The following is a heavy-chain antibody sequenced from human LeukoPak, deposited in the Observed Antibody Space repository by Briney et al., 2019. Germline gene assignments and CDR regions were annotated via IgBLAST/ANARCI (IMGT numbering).Heavy chain of an antibody. Sequence: PGGSRRLSCAASGFTFSNYAMSWVRQAPGKGLEWVSAISGPAGSWDYADVVKGRFTISRDNSKNTLFLQMNSLSPEDTAIYYCAKKVGLVSAPLYYFDVWGQGTLVTVSS. CDR2: ISGPAGSW. J-gene: IGHJ4*02. CDR1: GFTFSNYA. V-gene: IGHV3-23*01. CDR3: AKKVGLVSAPLYYFDV. D-gene: IGHD5/OR15-5a*01.